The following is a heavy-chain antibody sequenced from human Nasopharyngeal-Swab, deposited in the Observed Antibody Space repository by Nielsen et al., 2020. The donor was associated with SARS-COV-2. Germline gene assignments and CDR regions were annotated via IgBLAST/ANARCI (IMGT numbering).Heavy chain of an antibody. J-gene: IGHJ4*02. V-gene: IGHV4-61*05. Sequence: SETLSLTCTVSGGSISSSSYYWGWIRQPPGKGLEWIGYIYYSGSTDYNPSLKGRVTISVDTSKNQFSLKLNSVTAADTAVYYCARRETIVGSFDYWGQGTLVTVSS. CDR2: IYYSGST. CDR1: GGSISSSSYY. D-gene: IGHD1-26*01. CDR3: ARRETIVGSFDY.